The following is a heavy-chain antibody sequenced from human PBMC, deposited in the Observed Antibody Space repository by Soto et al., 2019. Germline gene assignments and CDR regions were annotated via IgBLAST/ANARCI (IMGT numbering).Heavy chain of an antibody. D-gene: IGHD6-13*01. CDR1: GDSISSGNYY. Sequence: SETLSLTCTVSGDSISSGNYYWSWIRQHPGKGLEWIGYIFYSGSTYYNPSLQSRVTISVDTSRNQFSLRLSSVTAADTAVYYCARARVGSSSCIDYWGQGTLVTVSS. CDR2: IFYSGST. V-gene: IGHV4-31*03. J-gene: IGHJ4*02. CDR3: ARARVGSSSCIDY.